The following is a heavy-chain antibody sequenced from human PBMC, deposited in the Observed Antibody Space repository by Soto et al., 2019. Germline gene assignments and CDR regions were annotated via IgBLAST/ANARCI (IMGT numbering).Heavy chain of an antibody. V-gene: IGHV4-4*07. Sequence: PSETLSLTCTVSGASISDYYWNWIRQPAGKGLECIGRIYASGNTNYNPSLKSRVTMSVDTSKNQFSLTLNSVTAADTAVYYCARESRSALGTVEHWGRGTLVTVSS. J-gene: IGHJ4*02. CDR2: IYASGNT. D-gene: IGHD6-13*01. CDR3: ARESRSALGTVEH. CDR1: GASISDYY.